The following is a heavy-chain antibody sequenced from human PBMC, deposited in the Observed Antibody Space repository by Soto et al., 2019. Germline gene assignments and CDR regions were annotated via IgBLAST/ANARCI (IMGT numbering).Heavy chain of an antibody. D-gene: IGHD3-9*01. Sequence: EVQLVESGGGLVQPGGSLKLSCAASGFTFVASALQWVRQASGKGLEWLGRNGSRGETYATTYAASVKGRFTISRDDSKKTAYLQMNSLESEDTAVYYCSRDDSDWFFNWGRGTLVTVSS. V-gene: IGHV3-73*02. CDR3: SRDDSDWFFN. CDR2: NGSRGETYAT. J-gene: IGHJ4*02. CDR1: GFTFVASA.